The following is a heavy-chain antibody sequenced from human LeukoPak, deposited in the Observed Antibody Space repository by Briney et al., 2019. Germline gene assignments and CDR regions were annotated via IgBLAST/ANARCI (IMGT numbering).Heavy chain of an antibody. J-gene: IGHJ4*02. V-gene: IGHV1-69*05. CDR2: IIPIFGTA. Sequence: ASVKVSCKASGGTFSSYAISWVRQAPGQGLEWMGRIIPIFGTANYAQKFQGRVTITTDESTSTAYMELSSLRSEDTAVYYCARESRGDGYNFGVYYFDYWGQGTLVTVSS. CDR1: GGTFSSYA. CDR3: ARESRGDGYNFGVYYFDY. D-gene: IGHD5-24*01.